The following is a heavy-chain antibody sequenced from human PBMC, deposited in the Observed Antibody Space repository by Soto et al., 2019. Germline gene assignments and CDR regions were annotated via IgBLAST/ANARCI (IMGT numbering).Heavy chain of an antibody. CDR2: INHSGST. CDR1: GGSFSGYY. D-gene: IGHD3-3*01. Sequence: PSETLSLTCAVYGGSFSGYYWSWIRQPPGKGLEWIGEINHSGSTNYNPSLKSRVTISVDTSKNQFSLKLSSVTAADTAVYYCARGELRFLEWPQRGYYYYAMDVWGQGTTVTVSS. V-gene: IGHV4-34*01. CDR3: ARGELRFLEWPQRGYYYYAMDV. J-gene: IGHJ6*02.